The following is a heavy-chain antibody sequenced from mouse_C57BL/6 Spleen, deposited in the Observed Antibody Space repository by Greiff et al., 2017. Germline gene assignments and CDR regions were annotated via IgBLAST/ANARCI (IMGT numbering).Heavy chain of an antibody. CDR2: IRSKSNNYAT. J-gene: IGHJ3*01. D-gene: IGHD2-5*01. V-gene: IGHV10-1*01. CDR3: VRGSNYGAWFAY. Sequence: VQLKESGGGLVQPKGSLKLSCAASGFSFNTYAMNWVRQAPGKGLEWVARIRSKSNNYATYYADSVKDRFTISRDDSESMLYLQMNNLKTEDTAMYYCVRGSNYGAWFAYWGQGTLVTVAA. CDR1: GFSFNTYA.